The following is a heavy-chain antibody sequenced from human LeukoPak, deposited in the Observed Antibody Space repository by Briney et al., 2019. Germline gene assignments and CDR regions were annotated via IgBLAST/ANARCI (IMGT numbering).Heavy chain of an antibody. V-gene: IGHV4-31*03. Sequence: SETLSLTCTVSGGSISSGTHYYNWIRQHPGKGLEWIGYIYYTGVTSYNPSLKSRVTMSVDTSMNQVSLKLSSLAAADTAVYYCAASSGVTLGRFWGQGTLDTVSS. CDR2: IYYTGVT. CDR3: AASSGVTLGRF. D-gene: IGHD3-16*01. J-gene: IGHJ4*02. CDR1: GGSISSGTHY.